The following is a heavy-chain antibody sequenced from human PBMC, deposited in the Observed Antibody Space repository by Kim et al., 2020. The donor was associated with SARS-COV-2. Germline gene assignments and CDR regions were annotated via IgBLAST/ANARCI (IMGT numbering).Heavy chain of an antibody. D-gene: IGHD3-22*01. CDR3: SRRGENSSGYSNDY. CDR1: GFTFNTYT. V-gene: IGHV3-48*04. CDR2: ISGGSSSK. Sequence: GGSLRLSCAASGFTFNTYTMNWVRQAPGKGLEWISYISGGSSSKYYADSVRGRFTISRDNPMNSLYLQMNGLRAEDTAVYYCSRRGENSSGYSNDYWGQRTLVTVSS. J-gene: IGHJ4*02.